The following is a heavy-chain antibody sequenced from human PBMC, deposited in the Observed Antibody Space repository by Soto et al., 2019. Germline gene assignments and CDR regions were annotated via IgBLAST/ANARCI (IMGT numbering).Heavy chain of an antibody. Sequence: EVQLLESGAGLVQPGGSLRLSGAASGFSFSSYAMVWVREAPGKGLEWVSVISARGGSSYFADSVKGRFTISRDNSKNVLSLEMNSLRAEDTAIYFCAKGSIEYSASVDNWGQGTLVLVSS. CDR1: GFSFSSYA. D-gene: IGHD5-12*01. V-gene: IGHV3-23*01. CDR2: ISARGGSS. CDR3: AKGSIEYSASVDN. J-gene: IGHJ4*02.